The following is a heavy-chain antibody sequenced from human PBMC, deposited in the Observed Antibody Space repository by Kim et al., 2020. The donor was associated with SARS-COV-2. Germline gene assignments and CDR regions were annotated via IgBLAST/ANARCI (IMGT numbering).Heavy chain of an antibody. D-gene: IGHD6-13*01. J-gene: IGHJ6*02. Sequence: SETLSLTCAVSGGSISSSNWWSWVRQPPGKGLEWIGEIYHSGSTNYNPSLKSRVTISVDKSKNQFSLKLSSVTAADTAVYYCARDLDYSSSWYEGGWEYYYYYYGMDVWGQGTTVTVSS. CDR1: GGSISSSNW. V-gene: IGHV4-4*02. CDR3: ARDLDYSSSWYEGGWEYYYYYYGMDV. CDR2: IYHSGST.